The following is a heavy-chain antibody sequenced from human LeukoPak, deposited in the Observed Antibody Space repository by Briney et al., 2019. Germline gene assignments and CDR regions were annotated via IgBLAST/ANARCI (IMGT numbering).Heavy chain of an antibody. CDR1: GGSISSYY. CDR3: ARGPYSSGWYVSDY. Sequence: SETLSLTCTVSGGSISSYYWSWIRQPPGKGLEWIGYIYYSGSTNYNPSLKSRVTISVDTSKNQFSLKLSSVTAADTAVYYCARGPYSSGWYVSDYWGQGTLVTVSS. D-gene: IGHD6-19*01. CDR2: IYYSGST. J-gene: IGHJ4*02. V-gene: IGHV4-59*01.